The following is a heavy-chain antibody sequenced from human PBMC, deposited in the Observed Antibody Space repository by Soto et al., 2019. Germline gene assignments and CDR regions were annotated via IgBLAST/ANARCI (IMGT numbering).Heavy chain of an antibody. Sequence: PGGSLRLSCAASGFTFSSYGMHWVRQAPGKGLEWVAVIWYDGSNKYYADSVKGRFTISRDNSKNTLYLQMNSLRAKDTAVYYCARVRDYDFWEFDYWGQGTLVTVSS. J-gene: IGHJ4*02. CDR3: ARVRDYDFWEFDY. CDR1: GFTFSSYG. D-gene: IGHD3-3*01. V-gene: IGHV3-33*01. CDR2: IWYDGSNK.